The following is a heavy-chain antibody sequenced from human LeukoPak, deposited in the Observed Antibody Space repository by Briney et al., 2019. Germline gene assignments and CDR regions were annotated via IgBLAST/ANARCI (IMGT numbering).Heavy chain of an antibody. Sequence: SETLSLTCTVSGGSISSSSYYRGWIRQPPGKGLEWIGSIYYSGSTYYNPSLKSRVTISVDTSKNQFSLKLSSVTAADTAVYYCARDMGYAAYFQHWGQGTLVTVSS. CDR2: IYYSGST. CDR1: GGSISSSSYY. J-gene: IGHJ1*01. V-gene: IGHV4-39*07. D-gene: IGHD5-12*01. CDR3: ARDMGYAAYFQH.